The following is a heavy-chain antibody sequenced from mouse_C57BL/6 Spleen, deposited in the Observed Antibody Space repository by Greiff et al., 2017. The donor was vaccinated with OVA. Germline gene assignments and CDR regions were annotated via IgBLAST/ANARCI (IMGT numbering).Heavy chain of an antibody. CDR2: INPYNGGT. J-gene: IGHJ1*03. CDR3: ARGGYDYDDAYWYFDV. CDR1: GYTFTDYY. D-gene: IGHD2-4*01. V-gene: IGHV1-19*01. Sequence: VQLQQSGPVLVKPGASVKMSCKASGYTFTDYYMNWVKQSHGKSLEWIGVINPYNGGTSYNQKFKGKATLTVDKSSSTAYMELNSLTSEDSAVYYCARGGYDYDDAYWYFDVWGTGTTVTVSS.